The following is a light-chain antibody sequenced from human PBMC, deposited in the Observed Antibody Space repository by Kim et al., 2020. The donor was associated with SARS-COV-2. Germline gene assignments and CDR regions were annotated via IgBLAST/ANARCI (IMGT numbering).Light chain of an antibody. CDR1: QDISTW. Sequence: IQMTQSPSSVSASVGDRVITCRESQDISTWLAWYQQKPGKAPKLLIYAASSLQSGVPSRFSGSGSGTDFTLTIARLQPADSATYYCQQANSFPPWTFGQGTKVDIK. V-gene: IGKV1-12*01. J-gene: IGKJ1*01. CDR3: QQANSFPPWT. CDR2: AAS.